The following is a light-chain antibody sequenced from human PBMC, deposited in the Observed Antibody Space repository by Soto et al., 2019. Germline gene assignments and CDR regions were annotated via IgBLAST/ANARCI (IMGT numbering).Light chain of an antibody. J-gene: IGKJ5*01. CDR3: QQYNNWPPIT. CDR1: QSLLHSNGYNY. V-gene: IGKV2-28*01. Sequence: DIVMTQSPLSLPVTAGEPASISFRSSQSLLHSNGYNYLDWYLQKPGQSPRLLIYDTSTRATRIPARFSGSGSGTEFTLTISSLQSEDFAVYYCQQYNNWPPITFGQGTRLEIK. CDR2: DTS.